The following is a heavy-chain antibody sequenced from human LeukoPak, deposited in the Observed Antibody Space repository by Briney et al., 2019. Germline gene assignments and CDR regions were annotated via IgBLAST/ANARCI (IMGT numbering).Heavy chain of an antibody. V-gene: IGHV4-34*01. CDR3: ARAEGPPYDYIWGSYRRATSLDY. D-gene: IGHD3-16*02. CDR2: INHSGST. CDR1: GGSFSGYY. Sequence: PSETLSLTCAVYGGSFSGYYWSWIRQPPGKGLEWIGEINHSGSTNYNPSLKSRVTISVDTSKNQFSLKLSSVTAADTAVYYCARAEGPPYDYIWGSYRRATSLDYWGQGTLVTVSS. J-gene: IGHJ4*02.